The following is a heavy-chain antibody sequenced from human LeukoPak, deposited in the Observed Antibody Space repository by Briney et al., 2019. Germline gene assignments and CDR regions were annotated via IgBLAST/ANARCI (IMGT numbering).Heavy chain of an antibody. D-gene: IGHD3-16*02. V-gene: IGHV1-18*01. CDR2: ISAYNGNT. J-gene: IGHJ4*02. CDR3: ARGGRAITFGRVIALAFDY. Sequence: ASVKVSCKASGYTFTSYGISWVRQAPGQGLEWMGWISAYNGNTNYAQKLQGRVTMTTDTSTSTAYMELRSLRSDDTAVYYCARGGRAITFGRVIALAFDYWGQGTLVTVSS. CDR1: GYTFTSYG.